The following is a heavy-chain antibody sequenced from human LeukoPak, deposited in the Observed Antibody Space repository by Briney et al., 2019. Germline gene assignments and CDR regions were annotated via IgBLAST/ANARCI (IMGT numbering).Heavy chain of an antibody. V-gene: IGHV4-39*07. Sequence: SETLSLTCTVSGDSISSNNYYWGWIRQPPGKGLEWIGSISYSGSTYYNPSLKSRVTISLDTSKNQFSLKLSSVTAADTAVYYCARTEESGYSYRYFGYYYYMDVWGKGTTVTVSS. D-gene: IGHD5-18*01. CDR2: ISYSGST. J-gene: IGHJ6*03. CDR3: ARTEESGYSYRYFGYYYYMDV. CDR1: GDSISSNNYY.